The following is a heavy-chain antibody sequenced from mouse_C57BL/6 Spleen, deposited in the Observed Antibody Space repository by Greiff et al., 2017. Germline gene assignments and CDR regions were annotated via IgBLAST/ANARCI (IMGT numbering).Heavy chain of an antibody. D-gene: IGHD2-4*01. J-gene: IGHJ2*01. Sequence: EVKLVESGPGLVKPSQSLSLTCSVTGYSITSGYYWNWIRQFPGNKLEWMGYISYDGSNNYNPSLKNRISITRDTSKNQFFLKLNSVTTEDTATYYCAREATMIREYFDYWGQGTTLTVSS. CDR1: GYSITSGYY. V-gene: IGHV3-6*01. CDR2: ISYDGSN. CDR3: AREATMIREYFDY.